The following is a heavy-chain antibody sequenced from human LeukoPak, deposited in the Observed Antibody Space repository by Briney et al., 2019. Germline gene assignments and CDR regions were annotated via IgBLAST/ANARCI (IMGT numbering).Heavy chain of an antibody. D-gene: IGHD2-8*01. CDR2: IQYDGSNE. Sequence: GGSLRLSCAASGFTFSSYGMHWVRQAPGKGLEWVAYIQYDGSNEQYADSVKGRFSISRDSSKNILYLQMNSLRAEDTTIYYCAKDRCSNGIGCYYYYMDVWGKGTTVTVSS. CDR1: GFTFSSYG. CDR3: AKDRCSNGIGCYYYYMDV. J-gene: IGHJ6*03. V-gene: IGHV3-30*02.